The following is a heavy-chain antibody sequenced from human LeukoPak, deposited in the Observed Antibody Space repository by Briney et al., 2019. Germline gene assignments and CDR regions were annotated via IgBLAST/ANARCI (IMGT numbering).Heavy chain of an antibody. D-gene: IGHD6-13*01. CDR1: GGSFSGYY. CDR3: ARGRGYSSSWYDY. V-gene: IGHV4-34*01. J-gene: IGHJ4*02. CDR2: INHSGST. Sequence: PSETLSLTCAVYGGSFSGYYWSWIRQPPGKGLEWIGEINHSGSTNYNPSLKSRVTILVDTSKNQFSLKLSSVTAADTAVYYCARGRGYSSSWYDYWGQGTLVTVSS.